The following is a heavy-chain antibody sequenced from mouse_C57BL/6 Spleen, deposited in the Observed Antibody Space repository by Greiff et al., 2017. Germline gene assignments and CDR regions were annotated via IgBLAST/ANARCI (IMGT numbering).Heavy chain of an antibody. J-gene: IGHJ1*03. D-gene: IGHD1-1*01. Sequence: QVQLQQSGAELARPGASVKLSCKASGYTFTSYGISWVKQRTGQGLEWIGEIYPRSGNTYYNEKFKGKATLTADKSSSTAYMELRSLTSEDSAVYFCVRQDYGSSYWYFDVWGTGTTVTVSS. V-gene: IGHV1-81*01. CDR3: VRQDYGSSYWYFDV. CDR2: IYPRSGNT. CDR1: GYTFTSYG.